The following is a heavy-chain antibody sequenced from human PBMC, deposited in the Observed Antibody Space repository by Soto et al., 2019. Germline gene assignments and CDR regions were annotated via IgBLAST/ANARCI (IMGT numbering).Heavy chain of an antibody. V-gene: IGHV3-21*01. CDR3: ARPLSMITFGGVIAHAFDI. CDR2: ISSSSSYI. CDR1: GFSFSSYS. Sequence: GGSLRLSCAASGFSFSSYSMNWVRQAPGKGLEWVSSISSSSSYIYYADSVKGRFTISRDNAKNSLYLQMNSLRAEDTAVYYCARPLSMITFGGVIAHAFDIWGQGTMVTVSS. J-gene: IGHJ3*02. D-gene: IGHD3-16*02.